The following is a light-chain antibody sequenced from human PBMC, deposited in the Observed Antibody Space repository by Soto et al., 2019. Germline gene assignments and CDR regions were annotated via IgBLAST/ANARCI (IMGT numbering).Light chain of an antibody. CDR1: QSVSSY. CDR2: DAS. V-gene: IGKV3-11*01. CDR3: QQRSNWPS. Sequence: EIVLTQSPATLSLSPGERATLSCRASQSVSSYLAWYQQKPGQAPRLLIYDASSRATGIPARFSGSGSGTDFTLTISSLAPEDFAVYYCQQRSNWPSFGGGTKVEIK. J-gene: IGKJ4*01.